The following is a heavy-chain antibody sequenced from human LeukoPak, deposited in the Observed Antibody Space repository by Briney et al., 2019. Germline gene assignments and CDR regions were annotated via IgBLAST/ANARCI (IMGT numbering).Heavy chain of an antibody. V-gene: IGHV3-30-3*01. D-gene: IGHD6-25*01. Sequence: PGGSLRLSCAASGLTFSSYAMHWVRQAPGKGLEWVAVISYDGSNKYYADSVKGRFTISRDNSKNTLYLQMNSLRAEDTAVYYCARDGGGRLPASYWGQGTLVTVSS. J-gene: IGHJ4*02. CDR1: GLTFSSYA. CDR2: ISYDGSNK. CDR3: ARDGGGRLPASY.